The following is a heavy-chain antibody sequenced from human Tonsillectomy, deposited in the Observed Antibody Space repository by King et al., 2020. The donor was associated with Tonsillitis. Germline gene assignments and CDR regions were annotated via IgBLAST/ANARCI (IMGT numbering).Heavy chain of an antibody. CDR3: AKSFGKTSRGFDM. CDR2: MNPNSGNT. J-gene: IGHJ3*02. CDR1: GYTFSSYD. V-gene: IGHV1-8*01. D-gene: IGHD3-10*01. Sequence: VQLVESGAEVKKPGASVKVSCRASGYTFSSYDINWVRQATGQGLEWMGWMNPNSGNTGYAQKFQGRVTMTRDTSIRTAYLELRSLRSEDTAVYYCAKSFGKTSRGFDMWGQGTMVTVSS.